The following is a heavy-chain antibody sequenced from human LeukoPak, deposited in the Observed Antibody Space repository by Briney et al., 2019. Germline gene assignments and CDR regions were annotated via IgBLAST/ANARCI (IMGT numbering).Heavy chain of an antibody. D-gene: IGHD5-24*01. V-gene: IGHV1-18*01. CDR3: ARRRDGYNFLDY. J-gene: IGHJ4*02. CDR1: GYTFTSYG. CDR2: ISAYNGNT. Sequence: ASVKVSCEASGYTFTSYGISWVRQAPGQGLEWMGWISAYNGNTNYAQKLQGRVTMTTDTSTSTAYMELRSLRSDDTAVYYCARRRDGYNFLDYWGQGTLVTVSS.